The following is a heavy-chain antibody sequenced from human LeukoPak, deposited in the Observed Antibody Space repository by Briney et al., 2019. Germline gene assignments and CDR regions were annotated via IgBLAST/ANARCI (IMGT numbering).Heavy chain of an antibody. D-gene: IGHD7-27*01. CDR3: ATQTNWGFFDY. J-gene: IGHJ4*02. Sequence: GGSLRLSCAASGFTFTTYWMSWVRQAPGKGLEWVANIKQDGSEKYYVDSVKGRFTISRDNAKNSLYLQMNSLRAEDTAVYYCATQTNWGFFDYWGQGTLVTVSS. CDR1: GFTFTTYW. CDR2: IKQDGSEK. V-gene: IGHV3-7*01.